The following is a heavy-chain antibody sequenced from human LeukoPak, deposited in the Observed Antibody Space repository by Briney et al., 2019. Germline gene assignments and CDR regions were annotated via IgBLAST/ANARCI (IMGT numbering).Heavy chain of an antibody. Sequence: PGGSLRLSCAASGFTFSSYAMSWVRQAPGKGLEWVSAISGSGGSTYYADSVKGRFTISRDNAKNSLYLQMNSLRAEDTAVYYCASGFLLRGYSYGYDAFDIWGQGTMVTVSS. V-gene: IGHV3-23*01. CDR2: ISGSGGST. J-gene: IGHJ3*02. D-gene: IGHD5-18*01. CDR3: ASGFLLRGYSYGYDAFDI. CDR1: GFTFSSYA.